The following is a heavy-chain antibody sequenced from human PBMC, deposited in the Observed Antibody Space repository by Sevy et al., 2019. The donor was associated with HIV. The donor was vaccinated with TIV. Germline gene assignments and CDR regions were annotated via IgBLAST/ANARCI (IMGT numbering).Heavy chain of an antibody. CDR2: ISSSSSYI. J-gene: IGHJ6*02. CDR1: GFTFSSYS. CDR3: ARVVGIVATIVPTYYYYGMDV. Sequence: EGSLRLSCAASGFTFSSYSMNWVRQAPGKELEWVSSISSSSSYIYYADSVKGRFTISRDNAKNSLYLQMNSLRAEDTAVYCCARVVGIVATIVPTYYYYGMDVWGQGTTVTVSS. D-gene: IGHD5-12*01. V-gene: IGHV3-21*01.